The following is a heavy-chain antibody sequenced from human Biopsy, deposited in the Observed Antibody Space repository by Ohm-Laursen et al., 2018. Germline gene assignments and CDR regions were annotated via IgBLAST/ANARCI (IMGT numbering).Heavy chain of an antibody. J-gene: IGHJ3*02. CDR3: TRAYGYGLDVFDM. CDR2: INIDGSGT. V-gene: IGHV3-74*03. D-gene: IGHD3-16*01. CDR1: GFTFNSYW. Sequence: GSLRLSCAASGFTFNSYWMHWVRQAPGKGLVWVSRINIDGSGTKYADSVKGRFTVSRDNAKNTLYLQMNILTAEDAAKYYCTRAYGYGLDVFDMWGQGTMVTASS.